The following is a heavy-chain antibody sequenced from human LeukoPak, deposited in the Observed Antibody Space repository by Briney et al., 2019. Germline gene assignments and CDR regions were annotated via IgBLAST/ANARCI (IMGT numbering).Heavy chain of an antibody. D-gene: IGHD1-26*01. CDR2: INPNSGAT. V-gene: IGHV1-2*02. CDR1: GYTFTDYY. CDR3: ARDLAVVGTNPEAFDF. Sequence: GASVKVSCKASGYTFTDYYTHWVRQAPGQGPVWMGCINPNSGATNYAQKFQGRVTMTRDTSISTGHMELTRLTSDDTAVYYCARDLAVVGTNPEAFDFWGQGTMVAVSS. J-gene: IGHJ3*01.